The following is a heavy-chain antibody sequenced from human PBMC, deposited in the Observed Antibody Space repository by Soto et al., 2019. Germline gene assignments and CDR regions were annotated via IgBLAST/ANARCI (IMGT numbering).Heavy chain of an antibody. CDR2: ISGSGGST. D-gene: IGHD1-26*01. V-gene: IGHV3-23*01. J-gene: IGHJ4*02. CDR1: GFTFSSYA. Sequence: GGSLRLSCAASGFTFSSYAMSWVRQAPGRGLEWVSAISGSGGSTYYADSVKGRFTISRDNSKNTLYLQMNSLRAEDTAVYYCAKNRELLRPRSIDYWGQGTLVTVSS. CDR3: AKNRELLRPRSIDY.